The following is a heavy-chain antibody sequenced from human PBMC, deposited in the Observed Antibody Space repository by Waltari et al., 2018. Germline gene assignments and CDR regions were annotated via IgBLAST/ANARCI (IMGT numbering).Heavy chain of an antibody. CDR3: ARHWKRNGYRFDP. CDR1: GGSIRRSSYY. D-gene: IGHD5-12*01. CDR2: IYYTGTT. J-gene: IGHJ5*02. V-gene: IGHV4-39*01. Sequence: QLQLQESGPGLMKPSETLSLTCTVPGGSIRRSSYYWGWIRQSPGKGLEWIARIYYTGTTYYNPTLESRVTISGDTSKNQFSLRLSSVTAADTAVYYCARHWKRNGYRFDPWGQGTLVTVSS.